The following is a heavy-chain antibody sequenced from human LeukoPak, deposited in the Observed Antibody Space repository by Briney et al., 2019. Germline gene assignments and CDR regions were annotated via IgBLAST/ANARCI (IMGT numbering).Heavy chain of an antibody. V-gene: IGHV4-61*02. CDR1: GGSISSGSYY. CDR3: ARGRSRFDI. Sequence: PSETLSLTCTVSGGSISSGSYYWSWIRQPPGKGLEWIGRIYTSGSTNYNPSLKSRVTISVDTSKNQFSLKLSSVTAADTAVYYCARGRSRFDIWGQGTMVTVSS. CDR2: IYTSGST. D-gene: IGHD3-3*01. J-gene: IGHJ3*02.